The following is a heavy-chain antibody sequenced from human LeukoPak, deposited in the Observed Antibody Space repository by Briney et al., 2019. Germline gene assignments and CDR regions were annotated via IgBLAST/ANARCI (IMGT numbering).Heavy chain of an antibody. J-gene: IGHJ4*02. Sequence: SETLSLTCTVSGGSISSYYWSWIRQPPGKGLEWTGYIHYSGSTKYNPSLKSRITISVDTSKNQFSLNLNSVTAADTAVYYCARRGTYCSGGTCELDYWGQGTLVTVSS. V-gene: IGHV4-59*08. CDR1: GGSISSYY. D-gene: IGHD2-15*01. CDR3: ARRGTYCSGGTCELDY. CDR2: IHYSGST.